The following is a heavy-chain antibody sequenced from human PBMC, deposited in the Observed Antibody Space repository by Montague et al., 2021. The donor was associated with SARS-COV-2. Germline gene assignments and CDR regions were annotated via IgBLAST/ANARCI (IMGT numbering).Heavy chain of an antibody. CDR3: ARDLRRGFDS. J-gene: IGHJ5*01. CDR1: GGSISSSSYY. V-gene: IGHV4-39*07. D-gene: IGHD3-10*01. CDR2: IYYSGST. Sequence: SETLSLTCTVSGGSISSSSYYWGWIRQPPGKGLEWIGSIYYSGSTYYNPSLKSRVTISVDTSKNQFSLKLSSVTAAGTAVYYCARDLRRGFDSWGQGTLVTVSS.